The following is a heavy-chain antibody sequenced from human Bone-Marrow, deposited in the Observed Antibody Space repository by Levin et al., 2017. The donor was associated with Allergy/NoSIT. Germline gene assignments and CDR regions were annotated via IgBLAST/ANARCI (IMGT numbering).Heavy chain of an antibody. CDR3: DILTGSGVDY. V-gene: IGHV3-53*01. J-gene: IGHJ4*02. Sequence: GESLKISCAASGFTVSSNYMSWVRQAPGKGLEWVSVIYSGGSTYYADSVKGRFTISRDNSKNTLYLQMNSLRAEDTAVYYCDILTGSGVDYWGQGTLVTVSS. CDR2: IYSGGST. D-gene: IGHD3-9*01. CDR1: GFTVSSNY.